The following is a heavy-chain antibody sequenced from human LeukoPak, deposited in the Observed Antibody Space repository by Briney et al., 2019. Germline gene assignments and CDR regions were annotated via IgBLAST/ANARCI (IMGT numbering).Heavy chain of an antibody. J-gene: IGHJ4*02. CDR2: IKQDGSEK. Sequence: PGGSLRLSCAASGFTFSSYWMNWVRQAPGKGLEWVANIKQDGSEKYYVESAKGRFTISRDNAKNSLYLHMNSLRAEDTAVYYCARAVGGDGSGSLWGPGTLVTVSS. D-gene: IGHD3-10*01. V-gene: IGHV3-7*03. CDR3: ARAVGGDGSGSL. CDR1: GFTFSSYW.